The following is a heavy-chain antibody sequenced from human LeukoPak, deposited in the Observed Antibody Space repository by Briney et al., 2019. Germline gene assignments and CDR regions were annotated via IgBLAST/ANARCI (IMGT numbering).Heavy chain of an antibody. CDR1: GYSFTSHY. D-gene: IGHD6-19*01. CDR2: INPSGSST. V-gene: IGHV1-46*01. J-gene: IGHJ4*02. Sequence: ASVKVSCKASGYSFTSHYMHWVRQAPGQGLEWMGLINPSGSSTLYAQKFQGRVTMTRDMSSTTDYMELSSLRSDDTAVYYCARERGSSGWGAQSVWGQGTLVTVSS. CDR3: ARERGSSGWGAQSV.